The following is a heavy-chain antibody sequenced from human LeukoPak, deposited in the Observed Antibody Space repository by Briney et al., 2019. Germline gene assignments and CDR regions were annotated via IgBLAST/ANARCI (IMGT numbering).Heavy chain of an antibody. Sequence: SETLSLTCTVSGGSISSGGYYWSWIRQHPGKGLEWIGYIYYSGSTYYNPSLKSRVTISVDMSKNQFSLKLSSVTAADTAVYYCASLSGLRREMELWFDPWGQGTLVTVSS. CDR3: ASLSGLRREMELWFDP. V-gene: IGHV4-31*03. CDR2: IYYSGST. D-gene: IGHD5-24*01. CDR1: GGSISSGGYY. J-gene: IGHJ5*02.